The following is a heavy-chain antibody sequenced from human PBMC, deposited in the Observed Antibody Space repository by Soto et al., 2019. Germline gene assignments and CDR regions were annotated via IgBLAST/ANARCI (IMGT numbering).Heavy chain of an antibody. CDR3: ARIRGYWYGLDV. CDR2: ITGTGGNT. J-gene: IGHJ6*02. CDR1: GVPLSTSG. Sequence: PGGSLRLSCAASGVPLSTSGMTWVRQAPGKGLEWVSAITGTGGNTYYVDSVKGRFTSSRDNSKNMLYLQVNSLRVEDTAVYYCARIRGYWYGLDVWGQGTTVTVSS. V-gene: IGHV3-23*01.